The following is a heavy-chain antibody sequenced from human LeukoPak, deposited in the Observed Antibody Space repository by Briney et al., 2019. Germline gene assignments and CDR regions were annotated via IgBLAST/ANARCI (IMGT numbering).Heavy chain of an antibody. D-gene: IGHD3-10*01. CDR2: ISGSGGST. CDR1: GFTFSSYA. J-gene: IGHJ6*03. CDR3: AKDPRGSGSYYYYYYMDV. Sequence: PGGSLRLSCAASGFTFSSYAMSWVRQAQGNGLEWVSAISGSGGSTYYADSVKGRFTISRDNSKNTLYLQMNSLRAEDTAVYYCAKDPRGSGSYYYYYYMDVWGKGTTVTVSS. V-gene: IGHV3-23*01.